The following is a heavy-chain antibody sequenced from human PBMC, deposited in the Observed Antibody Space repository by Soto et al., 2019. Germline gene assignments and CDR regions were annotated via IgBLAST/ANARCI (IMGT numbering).Heavy chain of an antibody. CDR1: GFTFSSYA. CDR3: AKDEYYDSSGYYFSRTGPDAFDI. CDR2: ISGSGGST. Sequence: PGGSLRLSCAASGFTFSSYAMSWVRQAPGKGLEWVSAISGSGGSTYYADSVKGRFTISRDNSKSTLYLQMNSLRAEDTAVYYCAKDEYYDSSGYYFSRTGPDAFDIWGQGTMVTVSS. V-gene: IGHV3-23*01. J-gene: IGHJ3*02. D-gene: IGHD3-22*01.